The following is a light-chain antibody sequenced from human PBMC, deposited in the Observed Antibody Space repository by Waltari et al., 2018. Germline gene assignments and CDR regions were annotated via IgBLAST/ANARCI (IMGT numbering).Light chain of an antibody. J-gene: IGKJ5*01. CDR2: AAS. Sequence: DIQMTQSPSSLSASVGDRVTITCQASQDIKTYLNWYQQKPGKAPKLLIYAASSLETGVPSRFRGSGSGTDFTFTISSLQPEDVATYYCQQYENLPITFGQGTRLDFK. CDR3: QQYENLPIT. CDR1: QDIKTY. V-gene: IGKV1-33*01.